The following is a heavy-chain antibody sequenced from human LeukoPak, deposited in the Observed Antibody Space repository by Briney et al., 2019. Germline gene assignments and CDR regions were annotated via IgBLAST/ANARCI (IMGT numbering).Heavy chain of an antibody. V-gene: IGHV3-43*02. CDR2: ISSSSSYI. J-gene: IGHJ4*02. Sequence: GGSLRLSCAASGFTFDDYGMSWVRQAPGKGLEWVSSISSSSSYIYYADSVKGRFTISRDNSKNYLYLQMNSLRTEDTALYYCAKDTKPEYYYDSSGYPRGYWGQGTLVTVSS. CDR1: GFTFDDYG. D-gene: IGHD3-22*01. CDR3: AKDTKPEYYYDSSGYPRGY.